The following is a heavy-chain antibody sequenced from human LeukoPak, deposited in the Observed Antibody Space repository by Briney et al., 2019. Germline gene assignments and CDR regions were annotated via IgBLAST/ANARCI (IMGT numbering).Heavy chain of an antibody. CDR2: IYYSGST. D-gene: IGHD5-18*01. CDR1: GGSFSGYY. J-gene: IGHJ4*02. V-gene: IGHV4-59*01. Sequence: PSETLSLTCAVYGGSFSGYYWSWIRQPPGKGLEWIGYIYYSGSTNYSPSLKSRVTISVDTSKNQFSLKLSSVTAADTAVYYCAIGYSYGFDYWGQGTLVTVSS. CDR3: AIGYSYGFDY.